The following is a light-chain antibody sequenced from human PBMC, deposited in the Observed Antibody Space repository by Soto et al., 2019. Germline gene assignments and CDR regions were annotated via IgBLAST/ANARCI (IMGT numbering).Light chain of an antibody. J-gene: IGKJ1*01. CDR3: QEYRFYPWM. CDR2: EVS. CDR1: DNIGLS. Sequence: IQMTQSPSTLSASVGDTVTITCRSSDNIGLSLAWYQQKPGKAPRLLIYEVSRLESGVPSRFSGSTSGTEFTLAISSLRPDDVATYYCQEYRFYPWMFGQGTKVEIK. V-gene: IGKV1-5*03.